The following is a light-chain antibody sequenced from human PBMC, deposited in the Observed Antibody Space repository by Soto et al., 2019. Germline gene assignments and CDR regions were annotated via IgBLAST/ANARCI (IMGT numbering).Light chain of an antibody. CDR1: QNVDSTY. J-gene: IGKJ3*01. Sequence: DIVLTQSPGTLSLSPGERATLSCRASQNVDSTYLAWYQQKPGQAPRLVIYGSTRRAPGVPDRFSGGGSGTDFTLTIGRLEPEDFAVYYCQQYGRSPFTFGPGTKVDIK. CDR3: QQYGRSPFT. V-gene: IGKV3-20*01. CDR2: GST.